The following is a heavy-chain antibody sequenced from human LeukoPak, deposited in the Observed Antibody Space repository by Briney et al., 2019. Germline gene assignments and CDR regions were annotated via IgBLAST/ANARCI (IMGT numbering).Heavy chain of an antibody. Sequence: PGGSLRLSCAASGFTFSNYWVAWVRQAPGKGLEWVANIKGDGSEKYYEDSAKGRFTISRDNAKNSLYLQMNSLRAEDTALYYCATSIGYPYTLDVWGQGTTVTVSS. CDR1: GFTFSNYW. CDR2: IKGDGSEK. D-gene: IGHD5-18*01. V-gene: IGHV3-7*01. J-gene: IGHJ6*02. CDR3: ATSIGYPYTLDV.